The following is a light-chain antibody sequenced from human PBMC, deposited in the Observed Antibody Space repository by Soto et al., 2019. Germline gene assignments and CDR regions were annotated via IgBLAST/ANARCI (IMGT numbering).Light chain of an antibody. CDR2: KAS. J-gene: IGKJ3*01. V-gene: IGKV1-5*03. CDR1: QTLNGW. CDR3: QQYNNYSFT. Sequence: IQLTQSPSTLSASAGDRVTITCRVSQTLNGWLAWYQHKPGNAPKLLIFKASNLQSGVPSRFSGSGSGTEFTLTISSLQTDDSATYYCQQYNNYSFTFGPGTKVEIK.